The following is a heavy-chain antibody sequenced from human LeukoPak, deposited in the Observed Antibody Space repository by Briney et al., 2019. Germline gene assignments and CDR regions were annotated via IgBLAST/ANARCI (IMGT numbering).Heavy chain of an antibody. CDR1: GFSFSIYS. CDR2: ISSRSGYI. CDR3: ARQNTPHGNFDY. D-gene: IGHD1-26*01. Sequence: GGSLRLSCAASGFSFSIYSMSWVRQAPGKGLEWVSSISSRSGYIYYAGSVKGRFTISRDNAKNSLYLQMNSLRAEDTAVYYCARQNTPHGNFDYWGQGTLVTVSS. V-gene: IGHV3-21*01. J-gene: IGHJ4*02.